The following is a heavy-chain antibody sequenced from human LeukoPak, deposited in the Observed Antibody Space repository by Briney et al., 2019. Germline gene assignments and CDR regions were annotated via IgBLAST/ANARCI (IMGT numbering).Heavy chain of an antibody. J-gene: IGHJ2*01. CDR1: GGSISSYY. V-gene: IGHV4-59*01. CDR3: ARTYGSSGLGYFDL. D-gene: IGHD6-13*01. CDR2: IYYSGST. Sequence: PSETLSLTCTVSGGSISSYYWSWIRQPPGKGLEWIGYIYYSGSTNYSPSLKSRLTISVDTSKNQFSLKLSSVTAADTAVYYCARTYGSSGLGYFDLWGRGTLVTVAS.